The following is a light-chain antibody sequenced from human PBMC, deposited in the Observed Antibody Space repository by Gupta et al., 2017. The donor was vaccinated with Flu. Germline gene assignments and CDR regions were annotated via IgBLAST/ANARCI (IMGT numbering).Light chain of an antibody. CDR3: QSYDSSLSGYV. J-gene: IGLJ1*01. Sequence: QSVLTQPPSLSGAPGLRVTISCTGSSPNIGAGYDVHWYQQLPGTAPKLLIYGNSSRPSGVPERFSGSKSGTSASLAITGRQAEDEADYYCQSYDSSLSGYVFGTGTKVTVL. V-gene: IGLV1-40*01. CDR2: GNS. CDR1: SPNIGAGYD.